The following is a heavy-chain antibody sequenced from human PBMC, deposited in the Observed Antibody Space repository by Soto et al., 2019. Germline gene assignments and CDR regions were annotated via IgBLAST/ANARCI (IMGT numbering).Heavy chain of an antibody. CDR3: ARRTGYGGMDV. CDR2: IYYSGST. D-gene: IGHD2-8*02. CDR1: GGSISSSSYY. J-gene: IGHJ6*02. Sequence: LSLTCTVSGGSISSSSYYWGWIRQPPGKGLEWIGSIYYSGSTYYNPSLKSRVTISVDTSKNQFSLKLSSVTAADTAVYYCARRTGYGGMDVWGQGTTVTLSS. V-gene: IGHV4-39*01.